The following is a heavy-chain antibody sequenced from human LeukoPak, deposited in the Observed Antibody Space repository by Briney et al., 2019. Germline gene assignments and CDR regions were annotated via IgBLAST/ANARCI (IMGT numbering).Heavy chain of an antibody. J-gene: IGHJ6*03. CDR2: ISGSGTTI. D-gene: IGHD5-18*01. Sequence: QPGGSLRLSCVASGFIFSSHGMHWVRQAPGKGLEWISYISGSGTTIYYAKSVEGRFTISRDNAKNSLYLQMNSLRAEDTAVYYCASGYRYGLHMDVWGKGTTVTVSS. CDR1: GFIFSSHG. V-gene: IGHV3-48*04. CDR3: ASGYRYGLHMDV.